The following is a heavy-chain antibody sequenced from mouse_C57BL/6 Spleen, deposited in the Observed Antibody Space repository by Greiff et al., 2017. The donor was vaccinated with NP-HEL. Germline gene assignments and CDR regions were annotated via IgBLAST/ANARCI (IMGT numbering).Heavy chain of an antibody. CDR1: GYTFTSYW. Sequence: QVQLKESGAELVKPGASVKLSCKASGYTFTSYWMHWVKQRPGQGLEWIGMIHPNSGSTNYNEKFKSKATLTVDKSSSTAYMQLSSLTSEDSAVYYCARWGTGTWVFDYWGQGTTLTVSS. V-gene: IGHV1-64*01. J-gene: IGHJ2*01. D-gene: IGHD4-1*01. CDR3: ARWGTGTWVFDY. CDR2: IHPNSGST.